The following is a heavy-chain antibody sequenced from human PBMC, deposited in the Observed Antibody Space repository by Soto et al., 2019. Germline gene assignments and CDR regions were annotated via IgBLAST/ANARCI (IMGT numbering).Heavy chain of an antibody. Sequence: QVQLEQSGAEVKTLGSSVKVSCKASGDTFNKYAISWVRQAPGQALEWMGGIIPIFGTANYAPQFQDRVTITADEATSTAYMELTSLKSDDTAVYFCARGARFLEWLSFDHWGQGTLVTVSS. CDR1: GDTFNKYA. J-gene: IGHJ4*02. D-gene: IGHD3-3*01. CDR3: ARGARFLEWLSFDH. V-gene: IGHV1-69*12. CDR2: IIPIFGTA.